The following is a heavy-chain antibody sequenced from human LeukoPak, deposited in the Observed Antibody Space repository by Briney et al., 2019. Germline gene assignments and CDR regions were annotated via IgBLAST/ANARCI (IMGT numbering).Heavy chain of an antibody. J-gene: IGHJ4*02. V-gene: IGHV3-48*01. CDR2: ISSSSSTI. D-gene: IGHD5-24*01. CDR1: GFTFSSYS. CDR3: ARDRAGYTGHN. Sequence: PGGSLRLSCAASGFTFSSYSMNWVRQAPGKGLEWVSYISSSSSTIYYADSVKGRFTISRDNAKNSLYLQMNSLRAEDTAVYYCARDRAGYTGHNWGQGTLVTVSS.